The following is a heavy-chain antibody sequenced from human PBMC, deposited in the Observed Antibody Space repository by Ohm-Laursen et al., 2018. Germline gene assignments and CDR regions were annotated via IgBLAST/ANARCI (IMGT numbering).Heavy chain of an antibody. J-gene: IGHJ3*02. D-gene: IGHD2-8*01. CDR2: ISGSGGST. CDR1: GFSFSSYA. CDR3: AKLYSSTGDAFDI. V-gene: IGHV3-23*01. Sequence: SLRLSCAAFGFSFSSYAMSWVRQSPGKGLERVSTISGSGGSTYYADSVKGRFTISRDNSKNTLYLQMNSLRAEDTAVYYCAKLYSSTGDAFDIWGQGTMVTVSS.